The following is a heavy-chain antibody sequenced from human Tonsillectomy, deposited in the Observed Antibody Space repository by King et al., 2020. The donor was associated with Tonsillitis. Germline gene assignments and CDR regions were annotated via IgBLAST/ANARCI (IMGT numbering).Heavy chain of an antibody. CDR2: IWYDGSYQ. J-gene: IGHJ3*02. CDR1: RFTFSDYD. Sequence: VQLVESGGGVVQPGRSLRLSCEASRFTFSDYDMHWVRQAPGKGLEWVAVIWYDGSYQYYGDSVKGRFTISRDNSKNMLYLQMNSLTSEDTAIYYCARDSDGFDIWGQGTMVTVS. CDR3: ARDSDGFDI. V-gene: IGHV3-33*01.